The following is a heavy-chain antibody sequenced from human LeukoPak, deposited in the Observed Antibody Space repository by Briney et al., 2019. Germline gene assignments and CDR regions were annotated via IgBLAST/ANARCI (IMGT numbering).Heavy chain of an antibody. Sequence: GGSLRLSCAASGFTFTTYCMSWVRQLPGKGLEWVANINQDRSEKYYVDSVKGRFTISRDNAKNSLDLQMNSLRAEDTAVYYCAREEGSYYHDFDYWGQGTLVTVSS. J-gene: IGHJ4*02. CDR2: INQDRSEK. D-gene: IGHD1-26*01. CDR1: GFTFTTYC. V-gene: IGHV3-7*03. CDR3: AREEGSYYHDFDY.